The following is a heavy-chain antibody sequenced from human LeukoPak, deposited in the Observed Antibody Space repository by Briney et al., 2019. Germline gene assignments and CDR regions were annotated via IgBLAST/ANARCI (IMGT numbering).Heavy chain of an antibody. Sequence: SETLSLTCTVSGGSISSYYWSWIRQPPGKGLEWIGYIYYSGSTNYNPSLKSRVTISVDTSKNQFSLKLSSVTAADTAVCYCARARVRIAAGALDYWGQGALVTVSS. V-gene: IGHV4-59*01. CDR1: GGSISSYY. CDR2: IYYSGST. CDR3: ARARVRIAAGALDY. J-gene: IGHJ4*02. D-gene: IGHD6-13*01.